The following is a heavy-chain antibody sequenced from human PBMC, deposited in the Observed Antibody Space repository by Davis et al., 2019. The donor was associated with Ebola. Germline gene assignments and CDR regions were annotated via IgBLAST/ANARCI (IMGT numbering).Heavy chain of an antibody. V-gene: IGHV3-7*01. D-gene: IGHD3-22*01. CDR1: GFTFSSYW. Sequence: GESLKISCAASGFTFSSYWMSWVRQAPGKGLEWVANIKQDGSEKYYVDSVKGRFTISRDNAKNSLYLQMNSLRAEDTAVYYCARDRTDYYDKEPWFDPWGQGTLVTVSS. J-gene: IGHJ5*02. CDR2: IKQDGSEK. CDR3: ARDRTDYYDKEPWFDP.